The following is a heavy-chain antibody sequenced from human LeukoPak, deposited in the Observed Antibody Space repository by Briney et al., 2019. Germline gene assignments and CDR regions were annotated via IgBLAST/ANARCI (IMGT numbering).Heavy chain of an antibody. D-gene: IGHD2-15*01. CDR3: AKQLGYCSDGSCYFPY. CDR2: ITSSGSKT. V-gene: IGHV3-23*05. J-gene: IGHJ4*02. CDR1: GFTFSSYA. Sequence: GGSLRLSCAASGFTFSSYAMSWVRQAPGKGLEWVSAITSSGSKTYYADSVQGRFTISRDNSKSTLCLQMNSLRAEDTAVYYCAKQLGYCSDGSCYFPYWGQGTLVTVSS.